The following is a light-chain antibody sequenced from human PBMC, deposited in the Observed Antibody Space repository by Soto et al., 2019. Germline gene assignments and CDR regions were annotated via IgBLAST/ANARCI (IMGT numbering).Light chain of an antibody. CDR1: QSISSW. J-gene: IGKJ1*01. CDR2: DAS. V-gene: IGKV1-5*01. CDR3: QQYNSYSPWT. Sequence: DIQMTQSPSTLSASVGDRVTISCRASQSISSWLAWYQQKPGKAPKLLIYDASSLESGVPSRFSGSGFGTEFTLTISSLQPDDFATYYCQQYNSYSPWTFGQETKVEIK.